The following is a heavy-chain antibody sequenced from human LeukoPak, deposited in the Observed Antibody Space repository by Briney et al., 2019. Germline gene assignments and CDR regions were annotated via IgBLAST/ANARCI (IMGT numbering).Heavy chain of an antibody. J-gene: IGHJ6*02. CDR3: ARDLPRFGDGYYYYGMDV. V-gene: IGHV3-11*01. CDR1: RFTFSDYY. CDR2: MSSGGSTI. Sequence: PGGSLRLSCAASRFTFSDYYMSWVRQAPGKGLAWVSYMSSGGSTISYADSVKGRFTISRDNAENSLYLQMNSLRVEDTAVYYCARDLPRFGDGYYYYGMDVWGQGTTVTVSS. D-gene: IGHD3-10*01.